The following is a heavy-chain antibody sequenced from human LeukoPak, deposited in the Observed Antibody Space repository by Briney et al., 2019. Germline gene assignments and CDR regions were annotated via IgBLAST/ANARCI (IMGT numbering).Heavy chain of an antibody. V-gene: IGHV1-2*06. D-gene: IGHD6-19*01. CDR1: GYTFTGYY. CDR3: ARDSIAVAGYDY. Sequence: ASVKVSCKASGYTFTGYYMHWVRQVPGQGLEWMGRINPNSGGTNYAQKFQGRVTMTRDTSISTAYMELSRLRSDDTAVYYCARDSIAVAGYDYWGQGTLVTVSS. J-gene: IGHJ4*02. CDR2: INPNSGGT.